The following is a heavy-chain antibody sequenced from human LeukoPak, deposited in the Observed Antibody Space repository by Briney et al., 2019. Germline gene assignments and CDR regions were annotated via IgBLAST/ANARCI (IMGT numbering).Heavy chain of an antibody. CDR2: IYYSGST. V-gene: IGHV4-59*01. CDR3: ARGAGGAAAGPIDY. CDR1: GAPIRSYY. J-gene: IGHJ4*02. D-gene: IGHD6-13*01. Sequence: SETLSLTCSVSGAPIRSYYWSWIRQPPGKGLEWIGYIYYSGSTKYNASLKSRVTISLDTSKNQFSLNLNSVNAADTAVYYCARGAGGAAAGPIDYWGQGTLVTVSS.